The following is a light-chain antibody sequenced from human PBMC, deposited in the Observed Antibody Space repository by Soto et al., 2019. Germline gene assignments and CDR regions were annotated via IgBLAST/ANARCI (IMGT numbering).Light chain of an antibody. J-gene: IGLJ2*01. CDR2: FDN. Sequence: QSVLTQPPSASGTPGQRVTISCSGSSSNIDTNTVNWYQQLSGTAPTLLIYFDNQRPSGVPDRFSCSKSGTSASLAISGLQSEDEADYYCAAWDDSLNGVLFGGGTKLTVL. CDR3: AAWDDSLNGVL. CDR1: SSNIDTNT. V-gene: IGLV1-44*01.